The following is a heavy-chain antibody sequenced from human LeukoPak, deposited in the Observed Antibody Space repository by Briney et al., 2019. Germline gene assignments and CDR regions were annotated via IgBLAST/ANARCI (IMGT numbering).Heavy chain of an antibody. Sequence: GSSVKVSCKASGGTFSSYDISWVRQAPGQGLEWMGGIMPIPGTANYAQKFQGRVTITADKPTNTAYMELSSLRSEDTAVYYCASGRTDVVVVPATLRNYYFDYWGQGTLVTVSS. CDR3: ASGRTDVVVVPATLRNYYFDY. V-gene: IGHV1-69*06. CDR2: IMPIPGTA. CDR1: GGTFSSYD. J-gene: IGHJ4*02. D-gene: IGHD2-2*01.